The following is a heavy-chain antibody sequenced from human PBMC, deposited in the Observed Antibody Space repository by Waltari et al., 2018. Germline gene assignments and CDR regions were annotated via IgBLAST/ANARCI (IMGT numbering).Heavy chain of an antibody. J-gene: IGHJ4*02. Sequence: EVQLVESGGGLVQPGGSLRLSCADSGFTLRSFWMNWVRQTPGKGLEWVAGIKQDGSEKYYADSVKGRFTISRDNAKNSLYLQMNSLRAEDTAVYYCATSGWYCFDYWGQGTLVTVSS. CDR2: IKQDGSEK. V-gene: IGHV3-7*01. D-gene: IGHD6-19*01. CDR1: GFTLRSFW. CDR3: ATSGWYCFDY.